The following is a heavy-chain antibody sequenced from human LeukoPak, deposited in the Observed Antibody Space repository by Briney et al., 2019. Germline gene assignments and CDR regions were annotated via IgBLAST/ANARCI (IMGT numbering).Heavy chain of an antibody. J-gene: IGHJ5*02. V-gene: IGHV4-4*02. Sequence: PSGTLSLTCAVSGGSISSSNWWSWVRQPPGKGLEWIGEIYHSGSTNYNPSLKSRVTISVDKSKNQFSLKLSSVTAADTAVYYCARAGLNDYDYVWGSYQFDPWGQGTLVTVSS. CDR3: ARAGLNDYDYVWGSYQFDP. CDR2: IYHSGST. D-gene: IGHD3-16*02. CDR1: GGSISSSNW.